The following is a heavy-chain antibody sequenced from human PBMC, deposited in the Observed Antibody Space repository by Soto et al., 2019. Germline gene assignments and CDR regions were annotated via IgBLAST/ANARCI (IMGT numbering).Heavy chain of an antibody. CDR2: IYYSGST. Sequence: PSETLSLTCTVSGGSISSGGYYWTWIRQHPGKGLEWIGYIYYSGSTFYNPSLKSRVTISVDTSKNQFSLKLSSVTAADTAVYYCARLRWSHYVYFDSWGQGTLVNVSS. CDR1: GGSISSGGYY. D-gene: IGHD3-10*01. CDR3: ARLRWSHYVYFDS. V-gene: IGHV4-31*03. J-gene: IGHJ4*02.